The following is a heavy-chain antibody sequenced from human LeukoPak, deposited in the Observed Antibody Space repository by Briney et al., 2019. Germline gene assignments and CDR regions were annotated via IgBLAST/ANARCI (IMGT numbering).Heavy chain of an antibody. Sequence: SETLSLTCAVSGGSISSYYWSWIRQPPGKGLEWIGYIYYSGSTNYNPSLKSRVTISVDTSKNQFSLKLSSVTAADTAVYYCARHEYWFDPWGQGTLVTVSS. J-gene: IGHJ5*02. CDR2: IYYSGST. CDR3: ARHEYWFDP. CDR1: GGSISSYY. V-gene: IGHV4-59*08.